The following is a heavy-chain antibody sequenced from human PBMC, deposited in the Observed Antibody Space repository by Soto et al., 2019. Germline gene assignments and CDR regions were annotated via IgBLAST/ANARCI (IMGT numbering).Heavy chain of an antibody. Sequence: QVQLQQWGAGLLKPSETLSLTCAVYGGSFSGYYWSWIRQPPGKGLEWIGEINHSGSTNYNPSLTSRVTISVDTSKNQFSLKLSSVTAADTAVYYCARGVRSYGRPPIDYWGQGTLVTVSS. V-gene: IGHV4-34*01. J-gene: IGHJ4*02. CDR1: GGSFSGYY. CDR2: INHSGST. CDR3: ARGVRSYGRPPIDY. D-gene: IGHD5-18*01.